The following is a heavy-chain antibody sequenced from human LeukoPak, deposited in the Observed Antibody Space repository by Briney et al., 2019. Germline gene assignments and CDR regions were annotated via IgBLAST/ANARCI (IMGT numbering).Heavy chain of an antibody. V-gene: IGHV1-8*03. CDR2: MNPNSGNT. CDR1: GYTFTSYD. Sequence: ASVKVSCKASGYTFTSYDINWVRQATGQGLEWMGWMNPNSGNTGYAQKFQGRVTITRNTFISTAYMELSSLRSEDTAVYYCARGVYYGSGSYYNAGAEFDYWGQGTLVTVSS. D-gene: IGHD3-10*01. J-gene: IGHJ4*02. CDR3: ARGVYYGSGSYYNAGAEFDY.